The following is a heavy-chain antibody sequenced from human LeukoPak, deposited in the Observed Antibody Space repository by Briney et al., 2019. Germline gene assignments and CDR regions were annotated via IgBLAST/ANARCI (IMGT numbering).Heavy chain of an antibody. D-gene: IGHD2-15*01. CDR3: AKAGAQYCTGGSCFFDY. V-gene: IGHV3-30*18. CDR2: ISYEGSTK. J-gene: IGHJ4*02. CDR1: GFTSRSSG. Sequence: GGSLRLSCVASGFTSRSSGVSSVRQAPGKGLEWVAIISYEGSTKYYADSVKGRFTISRDNSKNTLYLQMNSQSAEDTAIYYCAKAGAQYCTGGSCFFDYWGQGTLVTVSS.